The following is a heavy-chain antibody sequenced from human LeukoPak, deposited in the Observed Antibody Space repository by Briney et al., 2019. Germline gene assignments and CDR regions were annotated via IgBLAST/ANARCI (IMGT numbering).Heavy chain of an antibody. D-gene: IGHD1-26*01. Sequence: PSETLSLTCTVSGGSISSYSWSWIRQPPGKGLEWIGYIYYSGSTNYNPSLKSRVTISIDTSKNQFSLKLTSVTAADTAVYYCAREYSGFDHWGQGTLVTVSS. CDR2: IYYSGST. J-gene: IGHJ4*02. CDR1: GGSISSYS. V-gene: IGHV4-59*01. CDR3: AREYSGFDH.